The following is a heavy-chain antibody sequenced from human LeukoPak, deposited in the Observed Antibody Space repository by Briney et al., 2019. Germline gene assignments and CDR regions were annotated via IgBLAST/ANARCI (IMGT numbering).Heavy chain of an antibody. D-gene: IGHD2-15*01. Sequence: PGGSLRLSCAASGFIFSSNTIFWVRQAPGKGLEWVSGISGSGGSTYYADSVKGRFTISRDNSKNTLYLQMNSLRAEDTAVYYCAKANVVAAMADWFDPWGQGTLVTVSS. CDR1: GFIFSSNT. V-gene: IGHV3-23*01. CDR2: ISGSGGST. J-gene: IGHJ5*02. CDR3: AKANVVAAMADWFDP.